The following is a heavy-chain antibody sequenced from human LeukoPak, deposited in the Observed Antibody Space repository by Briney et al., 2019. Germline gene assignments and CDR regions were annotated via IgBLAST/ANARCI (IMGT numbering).Heavy chain of an antibody. CDR3: AKDRGFIVVVPAAPDY. Sequence: GGSLRLSCAASGFTFSSYAMSWVHQAPGKGLEWVSAISGSGGSTYYADSVKGRFTISRDNSKNTLYLQMNSLRAEDTAVYYCAKDRGFIVVVPAAPDYWGQGTLVTVSS. D-gene: IGHD2-2*01. CDR1: GFTFSSYA. CDR2: ISGSGGST. V-gene: IGHV3-23*01. J-gene: IGHJ4*02.